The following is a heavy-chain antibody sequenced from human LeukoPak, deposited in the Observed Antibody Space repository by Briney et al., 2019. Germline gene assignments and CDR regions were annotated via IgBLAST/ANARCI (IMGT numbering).Heavy chain of an antibody. Sequence: SGTLSLTCSVSGDSISSSSSYWGWIRQPPGKGLEWIGSIYYSGSTYYNTSLKCRVTISVDTSKNQFSLKLSSVTAADTAVYYCARGPGRFDCWGQGTLVTVSS. V-gene: IGHV4-39*01. CDR3: ARGPGRFDC. CDR2: IYYSGST. D-gene: IGHD1-1*01. CDR1: GDSISSSSSY. J-gene: IGHJ4*02.